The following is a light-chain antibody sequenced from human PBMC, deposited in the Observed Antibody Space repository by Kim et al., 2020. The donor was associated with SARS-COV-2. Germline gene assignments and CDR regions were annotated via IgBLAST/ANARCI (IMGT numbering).Light chain of an antibody. CDR2: KDN. CDR3: QSADGSGTYV. J-gene: IGLJ1*01. Sequence: VSQGQTARITCSGDTLPEKQTYWYQQKSGQAPLQVIYKDNERPSGIPGRFSGSSSGTTVTLTISGVQAEDDADYYCQSADGSGTYVFGTGTKVTVL. CDR1: TLPEKQ. V-gene: IGLV3-25*03.